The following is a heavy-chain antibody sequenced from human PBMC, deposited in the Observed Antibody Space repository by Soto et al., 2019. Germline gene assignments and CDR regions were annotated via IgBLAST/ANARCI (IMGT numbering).Heavy chain of an antibody. CDR1: GGSLDNYY. Sequence: SETLSLTCSVSGGSLDNYYWSWIRQPPGKGLEWIGYIYYSGSTNYNPSLKSRVTISVDTSKNQFSLKLSSVTAADTAVYYCARDVTMVRGVKNYGMDVWGQGTTVTVSS. CDR2: IYYSGST. D-gene: IGHD3-10*01. J-gene: IGHJ6*02. V-gene: IGHV4-59*08. CDR3: ARDVTMVRGVKNYGMDV.